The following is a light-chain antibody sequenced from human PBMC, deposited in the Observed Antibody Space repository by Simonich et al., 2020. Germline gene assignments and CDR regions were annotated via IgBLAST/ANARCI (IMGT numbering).Light chain of an antibody. Sequence: DIVMTQSPDSLAVSLGDRATINCKSSQSVLYSSNNKYYLSWYQKKPGQPPKLLIYWESTRESGVPDRFSGSGSGTDFTRTIRSLQAEDVAVYYCQQYYSTPYTFGQGTKLEIK. V-gene: IGKV4-1*01. CDR2: WES. CDR1: QSVLYSSNNKYY. J-gene: IGKJ2*01. CDR3: QQYYSTPYT.